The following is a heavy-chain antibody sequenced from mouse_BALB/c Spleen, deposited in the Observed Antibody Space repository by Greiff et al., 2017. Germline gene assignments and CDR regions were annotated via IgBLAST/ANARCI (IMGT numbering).Heavy chain of an antibody. CDR3: AREGYYYGSSYHYAMDY. J-gene: IGHJ4*01. V-gene: IGHV3-1*02. CDR2: IHYSGST. Sequence: VQLKQSGPDLVKPSQSLSLTCTVTGYSITSGYSWHWIRQFPGNKLEWMGYIHYSGSTNYNPSLKSRISITRDTSKNQFFLQLNSVTTEDTATYYCAREGYYYGSSYHYAMDYWGQGTSVTVSS. D-gene: IGHD1-1*01. CDR1: GYSITSGYS.